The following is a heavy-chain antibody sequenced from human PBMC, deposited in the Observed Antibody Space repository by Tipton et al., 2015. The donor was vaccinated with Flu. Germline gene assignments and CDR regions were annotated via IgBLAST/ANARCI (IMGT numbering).Heavy chain of an antibody. J-gene: IGHJ4*02. CDR2: ITTYNGNT. CDR1: AYTFTSYG. CDR3: AGLHDHDYDDFELDY. Sequence: QLVQSGAEVKKPGASVKVSCKASAYTFTSYGISWVRQAPGQGLEWMGWITTYNGNTNYAQKFQGRVTMTTDTSTSTAYVELRSLRSDDTAVYYCAGLHDHDYDDFELDYWGQGTLVTVSS. D-gene: IGHD4-17*01. V-gene: IGHV1-18*01.